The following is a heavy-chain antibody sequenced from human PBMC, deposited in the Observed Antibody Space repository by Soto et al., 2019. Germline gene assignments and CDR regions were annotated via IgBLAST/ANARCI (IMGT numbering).Heavy chain of an antibody. CDR1: GYTFSRYG. J-gene: IGHJ6*02. Sequence: QGQLVQSGGEVKKSGASVKVSCKASGYTFSRYGISWVRQAPGQGLEWMGWISGYNGDTNYAQKFQGRVTMTIDTSTTTAYMVLRSLTSDDTAVYYCAKNGQPPYYYYGLDVWGQGTTVTVSS. CDR3: AKNGQPPYYYYGLDV. CDR2: ISGYNGDT. V-gene: IGHV1-18*01. D-gene: IGHD2-8*01.